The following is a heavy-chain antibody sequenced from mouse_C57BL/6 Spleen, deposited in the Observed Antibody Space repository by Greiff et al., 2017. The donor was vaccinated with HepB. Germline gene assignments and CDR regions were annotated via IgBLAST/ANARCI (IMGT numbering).Heavy chain of an antibody. CDR1: GYAFSSSW. CDR2: IYPGDGDT. CDR3: AREAGSSGPDY. V-gene: IGHV1-82*01. J-gene: IGHJ2*01. Sequence: QVQLKQSGPELVKPGASVKISCKASGYAFSSSWMNWVKQRPGKGLEWIGRIYPGDGDTNYNGKFKGKATLTADKSSSTAYMQLSSLTSEDSAVYVCAREAGSSGPDYWGQGTTLTVSS. D-gene: IGHD3-2*02.